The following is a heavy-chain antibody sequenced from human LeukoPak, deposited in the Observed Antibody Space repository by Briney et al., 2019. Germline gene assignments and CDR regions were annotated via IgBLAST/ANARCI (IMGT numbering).Heavy chain of an antibody. J-gene: IGHJ4*02. Sequence: PGGSLRLSCAASGFSFSSYGMHWVRQAPGKGLEWVAFIRFDGSDKYYAASVKGRFTISKDTSKNTLILQLNSLRPEDTAVYFCTKDSTYHYDSSAYYLFDYWGQGTLVTVSS. CDR3: TKDSTYHYDSSAYYLFDY. CDR2: IRFDGSDK. CDR1: GFSFSSYG. V-gene: IGHV3-30*02. D-gene: IGHD3-22*01.